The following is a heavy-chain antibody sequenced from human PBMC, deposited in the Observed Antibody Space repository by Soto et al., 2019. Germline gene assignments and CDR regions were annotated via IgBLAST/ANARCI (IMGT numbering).Heavy chain of an antibody. CDR1: GFTFTTYA. J-gene: IGHJ3*02. Sequence: VGSLRLSCAASGFTFTTYAMNWVRQAPGKGLEWVSAISSNGGTTYYADSVRGRFTISRDNSINTLYLQMSSLRTEDTAVYYCAHPRGYGVFDAFDIWGQGTMVTVSS. CDR3: AHPRGYGVFDAFDI. V-gene: IGHV3-23*01. D-gene: IGHD4-17*01. CDR2: ISSNGGTT.